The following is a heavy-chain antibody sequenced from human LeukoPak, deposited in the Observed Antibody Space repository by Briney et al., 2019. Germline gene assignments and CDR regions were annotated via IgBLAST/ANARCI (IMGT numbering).Heavy chain of an antibody. CDR2: IYYSGST. V-gene: IGHV4-39*01. J-gene: IGHJ4*02. Sequence: PSETLSLTCTVSGGSITSGDYYWAWVRQPPGKGLEWIGTIYYSGSTYYNPSLKSRVTISVDTSKNQFSLKLSSVTAADTAVYYCAARQRITIGYWGQGTLVTVSS. D-gene: IGHD3-3*02. CDR1: GGSITSGDYY. CDR3: AARQRITIGY.